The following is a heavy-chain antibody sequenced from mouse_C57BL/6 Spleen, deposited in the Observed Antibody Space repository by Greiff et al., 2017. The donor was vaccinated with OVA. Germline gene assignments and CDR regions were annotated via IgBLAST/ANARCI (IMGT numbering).Heavy chain of an antibody. CDR1: GFSLTSYA. Sequence: VKVVESGPGLVAPSQSLSITCTVSGFSLTSYAISWVRQPPGKGLEWLGVIWTGGGTNYNSALKSRLSISKDNSKSQVFLKMNSLQTDDTAMYYCARSFYYGYDYFDYWGQGTTLKVSS. CDR3: ARSFYYGYDYFDY. J-gene: IGHJ2*01. V-gene: IGHV2-9-1*01. D-gene: IGHD2-2*01. CDR2: IWTGGGT.